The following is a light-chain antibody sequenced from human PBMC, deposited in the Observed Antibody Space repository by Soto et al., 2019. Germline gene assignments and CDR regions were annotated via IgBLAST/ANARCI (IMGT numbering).Light chain of an antibody. CDR1: QSLLYSNGYNY. Sequence: DIVMTQSPLSLPVTPGEPASISCRSSQSLLYSNGYNYVDWYLQKPGQPPQLLIFLGSSRASGVPDRFNGRGSGTDFTLRITTVEAEDVGVYYCMQVLQTPLTFGGGTKLEIK. J-gene: IGKJ4*01. V-gene: IGKV2-28*01. CDR2: LGS. CDR3: MQVLQTPLT.